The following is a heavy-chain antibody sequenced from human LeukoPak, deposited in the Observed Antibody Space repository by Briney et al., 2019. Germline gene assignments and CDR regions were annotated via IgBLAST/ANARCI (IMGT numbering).Heavy chain of an antibody. CDR1: GYSISTGYY. J-gene: IGHJ4*02. D-gene: IGHD5-12*01. CDR2: ITYSGST. V-gene: IGHV4-38-2*02. CDR3: ARGGYATRQGFDY. Sequence: SETLSLTCTVPGYSISTGYYWDWIRQPPGKGLEWIGSITYSGSTYYNPSLKSRVTISLDTSKNQFSLKLSSVTAADTAVYYCARGGYATRQGFDYWGQGTLVTVSS.